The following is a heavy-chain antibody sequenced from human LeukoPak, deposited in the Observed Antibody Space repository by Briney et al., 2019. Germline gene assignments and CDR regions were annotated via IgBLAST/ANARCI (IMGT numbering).Heavy chain of an antibody. J-gene: IGHJ4*02. CDR1: GFTFSSYE. Sequence: GGSLRLSCAASGFTFSSYEMNWVRQAPGKGLEWVSYISSSGSTIYYADSVKGRFTISRDNAKNSLYLQMNSLRAEDTAVYYCASWVAVAGSDYWGQGTLVTVSS. CDR2: ISSSGSTI. D-gene: IGHD6-19*01. V-gene: IGHV3-48*03. CDR3: ASWVAVAGSDY.